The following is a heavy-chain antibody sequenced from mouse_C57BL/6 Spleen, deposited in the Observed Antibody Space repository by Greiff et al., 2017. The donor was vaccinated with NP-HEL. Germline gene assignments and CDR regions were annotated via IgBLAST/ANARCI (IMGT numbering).Heavy chain of an antibody. CDR1: GYTFTDYN. J-gene: IGHJ4*01. V-gene: IGHV1-18*01. CDR2: INPNNGGT. Sequence: EVKLVESGPELVKPGASVKIPCKASGYTFTDYNMDWVKQSHGKSLEWIGDINPNNGGTIYNQKFKGKATLTVDKSSSTAYMELRSLTSEDTAVYYCARRDYGSSYAMDYWGQGTSVTVSS. CDR3: ARRDYGSSYAMDY. D-gene: IGHD1-1*01.